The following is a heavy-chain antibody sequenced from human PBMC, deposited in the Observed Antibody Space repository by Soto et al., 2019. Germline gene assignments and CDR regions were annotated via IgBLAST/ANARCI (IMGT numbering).Heavy chain of an antibody. J-gene: IGHJ4*02. CDR1: GFSFRSYS. CDR3: ARAAPDCSCGSCYYFDY. D-gene: IGHD2-15*01. V-gene: IGHV3-21*01. Sequence: EVQLVESGGGLVKPGGSLSLSCAASGFSFRSYSMNWVRQAPGKGLECVSSISSSSSYIYYADSVKGRFTISRDNAKNSLYLQMNSLRSEDTAVYYCARAAPDCSCGSCYYFDYWGQGTLVTVSS. CDR2: ISSSSSYI.